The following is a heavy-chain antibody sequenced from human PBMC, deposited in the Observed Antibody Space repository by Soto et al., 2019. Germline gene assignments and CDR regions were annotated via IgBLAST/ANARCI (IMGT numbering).Heavy chain of an antibody. V-gene: IGHV1-18*04. Sequence: APVKVSCKGSGYTFTSDGISWVRQATGQGLEWMGWISAYNGNTNYAQKLQGRVTMTTDTSTSTAYMELRSLRSDDTAVYYCARGGYDILTGYSDYYYGMDVWGQGTTVTVSS. CDR3: ARGGYDILTGYSDYYYGMDV. J-gene: IGHJ6*02. CDR1: GYTFTSDG. CDR2: ISAYNGNT. D-gene: IGHD3-9*01.